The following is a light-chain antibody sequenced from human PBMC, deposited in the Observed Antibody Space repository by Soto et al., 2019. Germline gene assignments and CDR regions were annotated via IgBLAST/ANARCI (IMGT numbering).Light chain of an antibody. CDR2: DAS. CDR3: QQRSNWPPGLT. Sequence: EIVLTQSPGTLSLSPGERATLSCRASQSVSSYLAWYQQKPDQAPRLLIYDASNRATGIPARFSGSGSGTDFTLTISSLEPEDFAVYYCQQRSNWPPGLTFGGGTKVDIK. V-gene: IGKV3-11*01. J-gene: IGKJ4*01. CDR1: QSVSSY.